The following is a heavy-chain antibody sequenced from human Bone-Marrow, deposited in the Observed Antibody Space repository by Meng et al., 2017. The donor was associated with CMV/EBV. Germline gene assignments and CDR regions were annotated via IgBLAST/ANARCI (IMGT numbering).Heavy chain of an antibody. CDR3: ARGVDHYGSGSLVDY. J-gene: IGHJ4*02. CDR2: IYYSGST. Sequence: ESLKISCTVSGGSVSSGSYYWSWIRQPPGKGLEWIGYIYYSGSTNYNPSLKSRVTISVDTSKNQFSLKLSSVTAADTAVYYCARGVDHYGSGSLVDYWGQGTLVTVSS. CDR1: GGSVSSGSYY. D-gene: IGHD3-10*01. V-gene: IGHV4-61*01.